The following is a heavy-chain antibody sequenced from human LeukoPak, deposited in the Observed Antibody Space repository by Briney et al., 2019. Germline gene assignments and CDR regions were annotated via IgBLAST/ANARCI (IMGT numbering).Heavy chain of an antibody. Sequence: GGSLRLSCAASGFSVSSTYMSWVRQAPGEGLEWVSLMYSHGLTSYGDSVRGRFTISRDTSKNTLHPQMNSLRAEDTAIYYCVRDIGSYPPEKWGQGTLVTVSS. CDR1: GFSVSSTY. J-gene: IGHJ4*02. D-gene: IGHD1-26*01. CDR2: MYSHGLT. V-gene: IGHV3-53*01. CDR3: VRDIGSYPPEK.